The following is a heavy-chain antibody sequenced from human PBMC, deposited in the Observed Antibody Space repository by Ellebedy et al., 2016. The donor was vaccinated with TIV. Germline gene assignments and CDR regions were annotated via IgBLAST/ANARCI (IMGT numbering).Heavy chain of an antibody. CDR2: TNSDGRST. V-gene: IGHV3-74*01. Sequence: PGGSLRLSCVASGFTFTSYWMQWVPQAPGKGLVWVSGTNSDGRSTFYADSVKGRFTVSRDNAKHTLYRQMNSLRVEDTAVYYCARDPVSVGPAFDVWGQGTMVTVSS. CDR1: GFTFTSYW. D-gene: IGHD4-17*01. J-gene: IGHJ3*01. CDR3: ARDPVSVGPAFDV.